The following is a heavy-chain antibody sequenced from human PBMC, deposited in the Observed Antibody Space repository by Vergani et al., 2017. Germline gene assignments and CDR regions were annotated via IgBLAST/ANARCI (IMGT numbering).Heavy chain of an antibody. Sequence: EVQLLESGGGLVQPGGSRRLSCAGAGFTFDTYTMAYVRQAPGKGLEWVATISSGGGDIFYADSVKGRFTISRDNSKNTLFLQMNSLKDEDTAVYYCTTALGLYYLHGEYFQYWGRGTLVSVSS. V-gene: IGHV3-23*01. CDR3: TTALGLYYLHGEYFQY. CDR1: GFTFDTYT. D-gene: IGHD3-10*01. J-gene: IGHJ1*01. CDR2: ISSGGGDI.